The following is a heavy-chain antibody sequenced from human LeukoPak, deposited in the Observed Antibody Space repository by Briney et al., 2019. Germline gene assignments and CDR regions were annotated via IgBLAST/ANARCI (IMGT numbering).Heavy chain of an antibody. CDR3: AKDLYGDYVSDFDY. V-gene: IGHV3-23*01. CDR2: ISGSGGST. D-gene: IGHD4-17*01. J-gene: IGHJ4*02. CDR1: GFTFSSYA. Sequence: GGSLRLSCAASGFTFSSYAMSWVRQAPGKGLEWVSAISGSGGSTYYADSVKGRFTISRDNSKNTLYLQMDSLRAEDTAVYYCAKDLYGDYVSDFDYWGQGTLVTVSS.